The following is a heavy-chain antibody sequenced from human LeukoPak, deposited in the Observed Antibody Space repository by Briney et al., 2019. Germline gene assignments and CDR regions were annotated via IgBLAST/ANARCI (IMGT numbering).Heavy chain of an antibody. CDR2: ITANARSK. D-gene: IGHD6-6*01. CDR3: AKGGSVYGSSPTFDY. Sequence: GGSLRLSCAGSGFTFSDYTMHWVRQGPGKGLEYVSAITANARSKYHADSVRGRFTISRDNSKDTLYLQMGSLRPEDTAVYYCAKGGSVYGSSPTFDYWGQGNLVTVSS. J-gene: IGHJ4*02. CDR1: GFTFSDYT. V-gene: IGHV3-64*02.